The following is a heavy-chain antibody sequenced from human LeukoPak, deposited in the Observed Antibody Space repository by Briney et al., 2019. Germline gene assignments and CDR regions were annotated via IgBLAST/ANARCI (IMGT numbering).Heavy chain of an antibody. V-gene: IGHV5-51*01. J-gene: IGHJ4*02. D-gene: IGHD4-11*01. CDR1: GYSFTNYW. CDR3: ARQSNLDYSNSAGCFDY. CDR2: IYPGASNT. Sequence: PGESLKISCKGSGYSFTNYWIVWVRQMPGKGLEWMGIIYPGASNTLYNPSFQGQVTVSADKSVTTAYLQWSSLKASDTALYFCARQSNLDYSNSAGCFDYWGQGTLVTVSS.